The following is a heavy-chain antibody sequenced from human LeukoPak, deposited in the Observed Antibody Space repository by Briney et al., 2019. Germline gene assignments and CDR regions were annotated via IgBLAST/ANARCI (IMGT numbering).Heavy chain of an antibody. CDR1: GSSINSFY. CDR3: ARSPYYYGSGSSNYYMDV. Sequence: SETLSLLCTVSGSSINSFYWSWIRQPPGKGLEWIGYIYYSGSTNYNPSLNSRVTISLDTSKNQLSLELSSVTAADTAVYYCARSPYYYGSGSSNYYMDVWGKGSTVTVSS. J-gene: IGHJ6*03. V-gene: IGHV4-59*08. D-gene: IGHD3-10*01. CDR2: IYYSGST.